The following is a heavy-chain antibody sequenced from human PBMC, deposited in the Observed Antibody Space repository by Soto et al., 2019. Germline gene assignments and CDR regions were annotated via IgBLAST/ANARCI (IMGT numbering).Heavy chain of an antibody. V-gene: IGHV4-31*03. CDR1: GGSISSGGYY. Sequence: SETLSLTCTVSGGSISSGGYYWSWIRQHPGKGLEWIGYIYYSGSTYYNPSLKSRVTISVDTSKNQFSLKLSSVTAADTAVYYCARARRNRDLEENWFDPWGQGTLVTVSS. CDR2: IYYSGST. D-gene: IGHD2-21*02. J-gene: IGHJ5*02. CDR3: ARARRNRDLEENWFDP.